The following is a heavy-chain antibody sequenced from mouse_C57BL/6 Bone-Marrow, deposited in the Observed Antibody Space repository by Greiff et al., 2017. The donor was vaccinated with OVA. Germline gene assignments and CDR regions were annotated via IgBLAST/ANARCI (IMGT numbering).Heavy chain of an antibody. Sequence: VKVVESGAELARPGASVKLSCKASGYTFTSYGISWVKQRTGQGLEWIGEIYPRSGNTYYNEKFKGKATLTADKSSSTAYMELRSLTSEDSAVYFCARRRDWYYFDYWGQGTTLTVSS. CDR1: GYTFTSYG. D-gene: IGHD3-3*01. J-gene: IGHJ2*01. V-gene: IGHV1-81*01. CDR3: ARRRDWYYFDY. CDR2: IYPRSGNT.